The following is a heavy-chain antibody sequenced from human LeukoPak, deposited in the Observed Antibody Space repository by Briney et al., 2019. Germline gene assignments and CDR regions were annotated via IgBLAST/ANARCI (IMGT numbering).Heavy chain of an antibody. Sequence: GASVKVSCKASGYTSTSYDINWVRQATGQGLEWMGWMNPNSGNTGYAQKFQGRVTMTRNTSISTAYMELSSLRSEDTAVYYCARGRYYGAPYYYYYMDVWGKGTTVTISS. CDR2: MNPNSGNT. V-gene: IGHV1-8*01. CDR3: ARGRYYGAPYYYYYMDV. D-gene: IGHD2/OR15-2a*01. CDR1: GYTSTSYD. J-gene: IGHJ6*03.